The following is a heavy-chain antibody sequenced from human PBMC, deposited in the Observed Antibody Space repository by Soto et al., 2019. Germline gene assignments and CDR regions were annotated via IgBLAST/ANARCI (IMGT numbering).Heavy chain of an antibody. D-gene: IGHD2-15*01. J-gene: IGHJ3*01. V-gene: IGHV4-38-2*01. CDR2: IFHGGNT. CDR3: ARARWYDAFDV. Sequence: SETLSLTCAVSDFFISSGNYWGWTRKPPGKGLEWIGSIFHGGNTYYNPSLKSRVTISVDMSKNQLSLKLNSVTAADTAVYYCARARWYDAFDVWGQGTVVTVSS. CDR1: DFFISSGNY.